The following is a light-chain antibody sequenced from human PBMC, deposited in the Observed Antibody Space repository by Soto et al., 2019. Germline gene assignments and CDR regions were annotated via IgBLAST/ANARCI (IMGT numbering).Light chain of an antibody. J-gene: IGKJ1*01. Sequence: DIQMIQSPSTLSASVGDRVTITGRASQSISSWLAWYQQKPGKAPRLLIYDASYLERGAPSRFSGNGSGKDFTLTISVLQADDLATYYCQPYNNFWTFGPGTQVAI. CDR2: DAS. CDR3: QPYNNFWT. V-gene: IGKV1-5*01. CDR1: QSISSW.